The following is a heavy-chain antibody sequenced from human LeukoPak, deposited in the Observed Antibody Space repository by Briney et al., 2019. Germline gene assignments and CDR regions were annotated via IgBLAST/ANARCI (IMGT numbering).Heavy chain of an antibody. D-gene: IGHD6-19*01. J-gene: IGHJ4*02. CDR1: GFTFSTYS. Sequence: GGSLRLSCAASGFTFSTYSMNWVRQAPGKGLEWVSSITSSSTYIYYADSVKGRFTISRDNAKNSLYLQMNSLRAEDTAVYYCARDGEEEQWLTPVWYFDYWGQGTLVTVSS. CDR3: ARDGEEEQWLTPVWYFDY. V-gene: IGHV3-21*01. CDR2: ITSSSTYI.